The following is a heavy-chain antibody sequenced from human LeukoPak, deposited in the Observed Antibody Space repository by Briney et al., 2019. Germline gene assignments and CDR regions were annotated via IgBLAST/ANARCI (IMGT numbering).Heavy chain of an antibody. Sequence: GGSLRLSCAASGFTFSSYAMSWVRQAPGKGLEWVGRIKSKTDGGTTDYAAPVKGRFTISRDDSKNTLSLQMNSLKTEDTAVYYCTTLLYCDSSCYSPYFDYWGQGTLVTVSS. CDR3: TTLLYCDSSCYSPYFDY. D-gene: IGHD2-15*01. CDR2: IKSKTDGGTT. CDR1: GFTFSSYA. J-gene: IGHJ4*02. V-gene: IGHV3-15*01.